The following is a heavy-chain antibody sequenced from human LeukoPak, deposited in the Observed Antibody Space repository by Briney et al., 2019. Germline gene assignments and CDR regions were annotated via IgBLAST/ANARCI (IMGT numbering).Heavy chain of an antibody. Sequence: KPSETLSLTCTVSGYSISSGYYWSWIRRPPGKGLEWIGYIYYSGSTNYNPSLKSRVAISVDTSNTQFSLKLSSVTAADTPVYYCARVGYCSGGSCYSPHYYFDYWGRGTLVTVSS. CDR3: ARVGYCSGGSCYSPHYYFDY. D-gene: IGHD2-15*01. CDR2: IYYSGST. CDR1: GYSISSGYY. V-gene: IGHV4-61*01. J-gene: IGHJ4*02.